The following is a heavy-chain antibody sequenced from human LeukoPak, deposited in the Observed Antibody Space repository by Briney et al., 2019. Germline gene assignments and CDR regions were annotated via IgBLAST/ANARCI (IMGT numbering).Heavy chain of an antibody. J-gene: IGHJ4*02. D-gene: IGHD3-22*01. Sequence: SETLSLTCSVSGDSISSTNYYWGWIRQPPGKGLEWIGSIYYSGSTYYNPSLKSRVTMSVDTSKKQFSLRLSSVTAADTAVYYCARTPIYYFDNSGYYNWGQGTLVTVSS. V-gene: IGHV4-39*07. CDR2: IYYSGST. CDR1: GDSISSTNYY. CDR3: ARTPIYYFDNSGYYN.